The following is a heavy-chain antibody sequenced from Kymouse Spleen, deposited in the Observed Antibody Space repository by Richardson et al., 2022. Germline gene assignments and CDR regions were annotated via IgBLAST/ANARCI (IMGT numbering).Heavy chain of an antibody. CDR3: AKDSTMVRGVIPYYYYGMDV. CDR2: ISGSGGST. D-gene: IGHD3-10*01. Sequence: EVQLVESGGGLVQPGGSLRLSCAASGFTFSSYAMSWVRQAPGKGLEWVSAISGSGGSTYYADSVKGRFTISRDNSKNTLYLQMNSLRAEDTAVYYCAKDSTMVRGVIPYYYYGMDVWGQGTTVTVSS. J-gene: IGHJ6*02. V-gene: IGHV3-23*04. CDR1: GFTFSSYA.